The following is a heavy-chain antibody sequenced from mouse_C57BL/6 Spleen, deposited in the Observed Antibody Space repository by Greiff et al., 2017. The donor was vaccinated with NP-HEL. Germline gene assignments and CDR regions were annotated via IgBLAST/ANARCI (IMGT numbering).Heavy chain of an antibody. CDR3: ARRDGSSRYWYFDV. CDR2: IHPNSGST. CDR1: GYTFTSYW. J-gene: IGHJ1*03. V-gene: IGHV1-64*01. Sequence: QVQLQQPGAELVKPGASVKLSCKASGYTFTSYWMHWVKQRPGQGLEWIGMIHPNSGSTNYNEKFKSKATLTVDKSSSTAYMQLSSLTSEDSAVYYCARRDGSSRYWYFDVWGTGTTVTVSS. D-gene: IGHD1-1*01.